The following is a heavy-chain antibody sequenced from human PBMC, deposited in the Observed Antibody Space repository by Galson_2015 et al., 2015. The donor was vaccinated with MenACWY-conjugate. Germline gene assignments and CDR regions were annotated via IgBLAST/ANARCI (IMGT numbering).Heavy chain of an antibody. Sequence: SLRLSCAASGFPVSSHYMNWVRQAPGKGLVGASAIYSGGSTDYADSVKGRFTISRDNPKNTLYLQMNGLRVEDTAVYYCARGGSYEGYTFDIWGQGTMVTVSS. CDR3: ARGGSYEGYTFDI. V-gene: IGHV3-53*01. CDR2: IYSGGST. J-gene: IGHJ3*02. D-gene: IGHD3-3*01. CDR1: GFPVSSHY.